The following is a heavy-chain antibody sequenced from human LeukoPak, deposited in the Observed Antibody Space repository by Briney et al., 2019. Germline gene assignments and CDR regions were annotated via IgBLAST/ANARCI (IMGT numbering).Heavy chain of an antibody. CDR3: AKDRMVRGVIYYYYMDV. CDR1: GFTFSSYG. Sequence: GGSLRLSCAASGFTFSSYGMHWVRQAPGKGLEWVAVISYDGSNKYYADSVKGRFTISRDNSKNTLYLQMNSLRAEDTAVYYCAKDRMVRGVIYYYYMDVWGQGTLVTVSS. J-gene: IGHJ6*03. D-gene: IGHD3-10*01. CDR2: ISYDGSNK. V-gene: IGHV3-30*18.